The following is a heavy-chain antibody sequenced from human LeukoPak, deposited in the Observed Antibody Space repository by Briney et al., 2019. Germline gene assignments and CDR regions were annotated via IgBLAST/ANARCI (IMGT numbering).Heavy chain of an antibody. Sequence: ASVKVSCKASGYTFTSYAMNWVRQALGQGLEWMGWINTNTGNPTYAQGFTGRFVFSLDTSVSTAYLQISNLKAEDTAVYYCARDKSVEQLIRSWFDPWGQGTLVTVSS. J-gene: IGHJ5*02. CDR3: ARDKSVEQLIRSWFDP. CDR1: GYTFTSYA. D-gene: IGHD1-1*01. V-gene: IGHV7-4-1*02. CDR2: INTNTGNP.